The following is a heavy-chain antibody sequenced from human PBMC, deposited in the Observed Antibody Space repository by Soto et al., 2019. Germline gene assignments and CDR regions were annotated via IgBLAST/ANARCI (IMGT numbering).Heavy chain of an antibody. D-gene: IGHD5-18*01. CDR2: TYYRCMWYT. CDR1: GDSVSSSSAA. CDR3: ATEDPAFTLNIPLFSWFDP. V-gene: IGHV6-1*01. Sequence: QVQLQQSGPGLVKPSQTLSLTCAISGDSVSSSSAAWNWIRQSPSRGLEWLGMTYYRCMWYTDYAVAVKSRLTINADTSNNQVSLQLKSVTPEDTAVYYCATEDPAFTLNIPLFSWFDPWGQGTLVTVS. J-gene: IGHJ5*02.